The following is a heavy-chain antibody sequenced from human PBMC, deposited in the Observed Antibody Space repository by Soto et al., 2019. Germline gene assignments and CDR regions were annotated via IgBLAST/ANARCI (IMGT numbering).Heavy chain of an antibody. CDR3: ARGGWTRDFDF. J-gene: IGHJ4*02. V-gene: IGHV4-34*01. Sequence: SETLSLTCAVHGGSFSGYYWDWIRQPPGKGLEWIGEVYHTGTTNYNPSLKSRATISVDKSKNQFSLELSSVTAADTAVYYCARGGWTRDFDFWGQGTLVTVSS. CDR2: VYHTGTT. D-gene: IGHD2-15*01. CDR1: GGSFSGYY.